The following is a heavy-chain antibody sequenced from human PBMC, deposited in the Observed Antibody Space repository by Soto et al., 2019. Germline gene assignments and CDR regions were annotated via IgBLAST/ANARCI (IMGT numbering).Heavy chain of an antibody. D-gene: IGHD3-3*01. CDR1: GFTFSSYW. V-gene: IGHV3-7*01. CDR2: IKQDGSEK. Sequence: PWGSLRLSCAASGFTFSSYWMSWVRQAPGKGLEWVANIKQDGSEKYYVDSVKGRFTISRDNAKNSLYLQMNSLRAEDTAVYYCARRLRFLEWLSPFDYWGQGTLVTVSS. J-gene: IGHJ4*02. CDR3: ARRLRFLEWLSPFDY.